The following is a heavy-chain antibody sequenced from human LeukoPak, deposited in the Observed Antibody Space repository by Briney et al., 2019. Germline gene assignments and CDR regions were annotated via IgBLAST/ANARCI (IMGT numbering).Heavy chain of an antibody. J-gene: IGHJ6*03. CDR2: IIPIFGTA. Sequence: SVKVSCKASGGTFSSYAISWVRQAPGQGLEWMGGIIPIFGTANYAQKFPGRVTITADESTSTAYMELSSLRSEDTAVYYCARDSSGYYRYYYMDVWGKGTTVTVSS. CDR1: GGTFSSYA. CDR3: ARDSSGYYRYYYMDV. V-gene: IGHV1-69*13. D-gene: IGHD3-22*01.